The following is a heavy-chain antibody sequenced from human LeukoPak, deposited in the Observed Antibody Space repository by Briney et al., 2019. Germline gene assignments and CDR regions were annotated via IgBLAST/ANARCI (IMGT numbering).Heavy chain of an antibody. V-gene: IGHV5-51*01. CDR3: ARQSRVSSSWYIIDY. CDR1: GYSFISYW. J-gene: IGHJ4*02. D-gene: IGHD6-13*01. Sequence: GESLKLSCKGSGYSFISYWIGWVRQMPGKGLEWMGIIHPGDSEPTYSPSFQGQVSISADKSISTAYLQWSSLKASDTAMYYCARQSRVSSSWYIIDYWGQGTLVTVSS. CDR2: IHPGDSEP.